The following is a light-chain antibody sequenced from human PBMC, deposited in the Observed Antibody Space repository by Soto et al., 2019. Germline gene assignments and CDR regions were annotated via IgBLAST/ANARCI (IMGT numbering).Light chain of an antibody. CDR2: AAS. CDR3: LQHDIYPLT. J-gene: IGKJ4*01. V-gene: IGKV1-17*03. Sequence: DIQMTQSPSAMSAFVGDRVTLTCRASQGINIYLAWFQQKPGKVPKRLIYAASNLQSGVPSRFSGSGSGTEFTLTISSLQPEDSATYYCLQHDIYPLTFGGGTKVDIK. CDR1: QGINIY.